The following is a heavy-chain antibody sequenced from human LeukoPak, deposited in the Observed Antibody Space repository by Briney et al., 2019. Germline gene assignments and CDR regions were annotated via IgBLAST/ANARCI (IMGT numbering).Heavy chain of an antibody. Sequence: PSETLSLTCAVYGGSFSGYYWSWIRQPPGKGLEWIGEINHSGSTNYNPSLKSRVTISADTSKNQFSLKLSSVTAADTAVYYCARALYYYGSGSYLKGYYYGMDVWGQGTTVTVSS. V-gene: IGHV4-34*01. J-gene: IGHJ6*02. CDR3: ARALYYYGSGSYLKGYYYGMDV. D-gene: IGHD3-10*01. CDR2: INHSGST. CDR1: GGSFSGYY.